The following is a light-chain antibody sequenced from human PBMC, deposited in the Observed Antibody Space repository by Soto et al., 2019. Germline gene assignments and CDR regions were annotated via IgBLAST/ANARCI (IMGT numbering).Light chain of an antibody. CDR2: GAS. J-gene: IGKJ5*01. V-gene: IGKV3-20*01. Sequence: EIVLTQSPGTLSLSPGERATLSCRASQSVSSSYLAWYQQKPGQAPRLLIYGASNRATGIPDRFSGSGSGTDFTLTISRLEPEDFAVYYCQQSGSPITFGQGTRLEIK. CDR1: QSVSSSY. CDR3: QQSGSPIT.